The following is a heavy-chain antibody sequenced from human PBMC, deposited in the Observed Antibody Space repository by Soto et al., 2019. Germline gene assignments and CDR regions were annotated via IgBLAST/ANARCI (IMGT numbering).Heavy chain of an antibody. CDR2: ISGNGIAT. CDR1: GVILSDHA. D-gene: IGHD3-10*01. CDR3: ARDAISMVRGTNNWFNP. J-gene: IGHJ5*02. Sequence: PXGSLRLSCEASGVILSDHAMSWVRQAPGRGLEWVSAISGNGIATYYADSVKGRFTISRDNSKNTLYLQMNRLRADDTAVYYCARDAISMVRGTNNWFNPWGREPWSPSPQ. V-gene: IGHV3-23*01.